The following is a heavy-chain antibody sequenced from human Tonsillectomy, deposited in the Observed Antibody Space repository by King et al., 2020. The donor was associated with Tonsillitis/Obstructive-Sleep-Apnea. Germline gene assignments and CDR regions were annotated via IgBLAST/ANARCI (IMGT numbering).Heavy chain of an antibody. J-gene: IGHJ4*02. CDR3: ARDYSAHFDY. V-gene: IGHV3-33*01. Sequence: VQLVESGGGVVQPGRSLRLSCAASGFTFRSYGMHWVRQAPGKGLEWVAVIWYDGSNKYFWDSVKGRFTISRDNSKNTLYLQMNSLRAEDTAVYYCARDYSAHFDYWGQGTLVTVSS. CDR2: IWYDGSNK. CDR1: GFTFRSYG. D-gene: IGHD2-15*01.